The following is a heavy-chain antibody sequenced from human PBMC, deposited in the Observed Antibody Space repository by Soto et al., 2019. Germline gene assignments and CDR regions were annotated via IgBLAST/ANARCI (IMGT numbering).Heavy chain of an antibody. Sequence: QVQLVQSGAEVKKPGSSVKVSCKASGGTFSSYTISWVRQAPGQGLEWMGRIIPILGIANYAQKFQGRVTITADKSTSTAYRELSSLRSEDTAVYYCRYCGSTSCLNDYWGQGTLVTVSS. CDR3: RYCGSTSCLNDY. V-gene: IGHV1-69*02. J-gene: IGHJ4*02. CDR1: GGTFSSYT. D-gene: IGHD2-2*01. CDR2: IIPILGIA.